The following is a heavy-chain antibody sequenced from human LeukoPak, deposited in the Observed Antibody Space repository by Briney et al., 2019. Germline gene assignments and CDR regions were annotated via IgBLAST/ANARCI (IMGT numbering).Heavy chain of an antibody. Sequence: GALRLSCAASGFTFSSYAMHWVRQAPGKGLEWVAVISYDGSNKYYADSVKGRFTISRDNSKNTLYLQMNSLRAEDTAVYYCARDESYYGSGGADALDIWGQGTMVTVSS. D-gene: IGHD3-10*01. V-gene: IGHV3-30-3*01. J-gene: IGHJ3*02. CDR3: ARDESYYGSGGADALDI. CDR2: ISYDGSNK. CDR1: GFTFSSYA.